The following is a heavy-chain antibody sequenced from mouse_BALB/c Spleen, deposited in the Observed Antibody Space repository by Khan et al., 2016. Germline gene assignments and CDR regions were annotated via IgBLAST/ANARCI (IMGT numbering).Heavy chain of an antibody. CDR1: GFTFSDYY. J-gene: IGHJ1*01. CDR2: ISDGGSYT. Sequence: EVELVESGGGLVKPGGSLKLSCAASGFTFSDYYMYWVRQTPEKRLEWVATISDGGSYTYYPDSVKGRFTISRDNANLYLQMSSLQSEDTAMYYCARDLSWYFDVWGAGTTVTVSS. CDR3: ARDLSWYFDV. V-gene: IGHV5-4*02.